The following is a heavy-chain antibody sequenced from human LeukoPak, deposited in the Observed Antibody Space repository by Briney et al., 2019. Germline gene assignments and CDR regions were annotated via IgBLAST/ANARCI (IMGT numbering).Heavy chain of an antibody. CDR2: IYTSGRT. J-gene: IGHJ4*02. V-gene: IGHV4-4*09. CDR1: GVSISSYY. Sequence: PSETLSLTCTVSGVSISSYYWSWIRQPPGKRLEWIGYIYTSGRTNYNTSLKSRVTISVDTSKNQISLKLSSVTAADTAVYYCARHTPQPGKTATASPPGYYFDYWGQGTLVTVSS. CDR3: ARHTPQPGKTATASPPGYYFDY. D-gene: IGHD2-21*02.